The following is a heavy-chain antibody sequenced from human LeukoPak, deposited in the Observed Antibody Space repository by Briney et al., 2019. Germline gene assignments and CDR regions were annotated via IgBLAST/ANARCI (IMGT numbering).Heavy chain of an antibody. CDR2: IYTSGST. Sequence: SETLSLTCTVSGGSISSYYWSWIRQPAGKGLEWIGRIYTSGSTNYNPSLKSRVTISVDTSKNQFSLKLSSVTAADTAVYYCARLALQEVGATQTYYLDYWGQGTLVTVSS. CDR3: ARLALQEVGATQTYYLDY. V-gene: IGHV4-4*07. CDR1: GGSISSYY. J-gene: IGHJ4*02. D-gene: IGHD1-26*01.